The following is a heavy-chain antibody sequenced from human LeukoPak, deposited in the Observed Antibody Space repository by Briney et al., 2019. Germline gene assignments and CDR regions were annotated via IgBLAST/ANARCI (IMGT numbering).Heavy chain of an antibody. J-gene: IGHJ6*02. Sequence: GGFLRLSCAASGFTVSSNYMSWVRQAPGKGLEWVSVIYSGGSTYYADSVKGRFTISRDNSKNTLYLQMNSLRAEDTAVYYCARDLRVGSGWYVLYGMDVWGQGTTVTVSS. CDR1: GFTVSSNY. CDR2: IYSGGST. CDR3: ARDLRVGSGWYVLYGMDV. D-gene: IGHD6-19*01. V-gene: IGHV3-53*01.